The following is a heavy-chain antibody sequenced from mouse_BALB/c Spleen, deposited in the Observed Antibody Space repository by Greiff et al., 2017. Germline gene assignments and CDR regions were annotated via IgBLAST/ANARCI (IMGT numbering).Heavy chain of an antibody. Sequence: EVQLQESGPGLVKPSQSLSLTCTVTGYSITSDYAWNWIRQFPGNKLEWMGYISYSGSTSYNPSLKSRISITRDTSKNQFFLQLNSVTTEDTATYYCARRGYIGGFAYWGQGTLVTVSA. CDR1: GYSITSDYA. J-gene: IGHJ3*01. CDR3: ARRGYIGGFAY. CDR2: ISYSGST. V-gene: IGHV3-2*02. D-gene: IGHD1-1*02.